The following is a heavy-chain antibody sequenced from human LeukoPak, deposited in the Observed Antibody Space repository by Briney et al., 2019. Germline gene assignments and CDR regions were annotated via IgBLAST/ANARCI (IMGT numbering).Heavy chain of an antibody. CDR3: ARDRGVIFGVVIIGYFDY. CDR2: ISSSSSYI. J-gene: IGHJ4*02. D-gene: IGHD3-3*01. V-gene: IGHV3-21*01. CDR1: GFTFSSYS. Sequence: GGSLRLSCEASGFTFSSYSMNWVRQAPGKGLEWVSSISSSSSYIYYADSVKGRFTISRDNAKNSLYLQMNSLRAEDTAVYYCARDRGVIFGVVIIGYFDYWGQGTLVTVSA.